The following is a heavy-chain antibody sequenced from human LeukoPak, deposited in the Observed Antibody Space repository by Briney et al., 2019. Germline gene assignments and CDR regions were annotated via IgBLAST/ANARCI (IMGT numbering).Heavy chain of an antibody. CDR1: GYKFTAYY. D-gene: IGHD6-19*01. CDR3: ARVWDASGWSNWFDP. CDR2: VNPDSGDT. V-gene: IGHV1-2*02. J-gene: IGHJ5*02. Sequence: RASVRVSCKSSGYKFTAYYIHWIRQAPGQGLEWMGWVNPDSGDTNYTQKYQGRLTLTRDTSVTTVYMELSNLTSDDTAVYYCARVWDASGWSNWFDPWGQGTLVTVSS.